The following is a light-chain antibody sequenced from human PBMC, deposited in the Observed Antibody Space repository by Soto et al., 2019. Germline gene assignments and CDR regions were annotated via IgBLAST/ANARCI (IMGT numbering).Light chain of an antibody. CDR2: DAS. Sequence: DIPMTQSPSTLAASVGDRVTITCRSSQSISTKLAWYQQKPGKPPKVLIHDASSLESGVPLRCSGSGSGAAFTLAVSSLQPDVFAIYYCQQYFDYSVTFGGGTKVEI. J-gene: IGKJ4*01. V-gene: IGKV1-5*01. CDR1: QSISTK. CDR3: QQYFDYSVT.